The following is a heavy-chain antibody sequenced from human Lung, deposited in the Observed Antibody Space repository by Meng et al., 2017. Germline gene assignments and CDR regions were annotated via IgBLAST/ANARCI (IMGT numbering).Heavy chain of an antibody. J-gene: IGHJ4*02. D-gene: IGHD4-23*01. CDR2: VHCRGNT. V-gene: IGHV4-61*08. Sequence: QLQEAGAGKDVSYASIASPIPFFVALDSIGGYYGRRSRSPPGKGMEGIGYVHCRGNTNYNHYRKRRVSLSLVTYKNKFSLKLNSVTGADTAVYYCARGGTVVNLVYCGQGTLVTVSS. CDR1: VALDSIGGYY. CDR3: ARGGTVVNLVY.